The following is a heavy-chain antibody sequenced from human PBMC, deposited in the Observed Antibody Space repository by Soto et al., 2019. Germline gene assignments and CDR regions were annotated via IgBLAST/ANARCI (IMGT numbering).Heavy chain of an antibody. CDR3: ARENSGWGLDY. CDR1: GFIFNSHV. D-gene: IGHD6-19*01. J-gene: IGHJ4*02. CDR2: ISSSSSFI. V-gene: IGHV3-21*06. Sequence: EVQLVESGGGLVQPGGSLRLSCEASGFIFNSHVMNWVRQAPGKGLEWVSSISSSSSFIYYADSVRGRFTVSRDNAKNAMYLQMNSLRAEDTAVYYCARENSGWGLDYWGQGALVTVSS.